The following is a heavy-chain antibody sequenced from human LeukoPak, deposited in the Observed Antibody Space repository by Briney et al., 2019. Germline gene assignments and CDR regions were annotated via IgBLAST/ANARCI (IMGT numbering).Heavy chain of an antibody. D-gene: IGHD6-13*01. CDR1: GFTFSIYA. CDR2: ISGSGGST. V-gene: IGHV3-23*01. J-gene: IGHJ4*02. Sequence: GGSLRLSCAASGFTFSIYAMSWVRQAPGKGLEWVSAISGSGGSTYYADSVKGRFTISRDNSKNTLYLQMNSLRAEDTAVYYCARDARNPIAAASTFSDYWGQGTLVTVSS. CDR3: ARDARNPIAAASTFSDY.